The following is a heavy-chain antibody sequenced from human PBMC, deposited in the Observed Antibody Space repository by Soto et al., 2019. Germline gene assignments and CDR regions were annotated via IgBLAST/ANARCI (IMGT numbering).Heavy chain of an antibody. Sequence: PGGSLRLSCAASGFTFSSYGMHWVRQAPGKGLEWVAVISYDGSNKYYADSVKGRFTISRDNSKNTLYLQMNSLRAEDTAVYYCAKDRGGYLPHGYYYYGMDVWGQGTTVTVSS. D-gene: IGHD5-12*01. CDR1: GFTFSSYG. CDR2: ISYDGSNK. CDR3: AKDRGGYLPHGYYYYGMDV. V-gene: IGHV3-30*18. J-gene: IGHJ6*02.